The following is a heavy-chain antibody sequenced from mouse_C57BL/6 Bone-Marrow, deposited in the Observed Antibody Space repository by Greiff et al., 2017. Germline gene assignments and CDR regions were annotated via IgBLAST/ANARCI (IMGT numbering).Heavy chain of an antibody. D-gene: IGHD1-1*01. Sequence: EVQLQQSGPELVKPGASVKISCKASGYSFTGYYMNWVKQSPEKSLEWIGEINPSTGGTTYNQKFKAKATLTVDKSSSTAYMQLKSLTSADSAVYYCARADYYGSSPYFGYWGQGATLTVSS. J-gene: IGHJ2*01. CDR3: ARADYYGSSPYFGY. CDR1: GYSFTGYY. CDR2: INPSTGGT. V-gene: IGHV1-42*01.